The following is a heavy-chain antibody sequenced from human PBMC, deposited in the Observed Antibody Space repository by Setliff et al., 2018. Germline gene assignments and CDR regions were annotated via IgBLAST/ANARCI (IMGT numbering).Heavy chain of an antibody. Sequence: PGESLTISCKGSGYSFTSYWIGWVRQMPGKGLEWMGIIYPGDSDTRYSPSFQGQVTISADKSISTAYLQWSSLKASDTAMYYCARRNTAMVYGFDIWGQGTMVTVSS. D-gene: IGHD5-18*01. J-gene: IGHJ3*02. V-gene: IGHV5-51*01. CDR3: ARRNTAMVYGFDI. CDR1: GYSFTSYW. CDR2: IYPGDSDT.